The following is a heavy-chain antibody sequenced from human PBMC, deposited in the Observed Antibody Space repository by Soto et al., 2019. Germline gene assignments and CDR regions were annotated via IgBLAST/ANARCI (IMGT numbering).Heavy chain of an antibody. CDR3: ARDQGVVVTADNWFDP. Sequence: PSETLSLTCTVSGGSITDYSWVWIRQPARKGLEWIGRIFSSGSTNYNPSLKGRITMSLDTSKNQFSLKLNSATATDTAVYFCARDQGVVVTADNWFDPWGQGILVTVSS. CDR1: GGSITDYS. D-gene: IGHD2-21*02. J-gene: IGHJ5*02. V-gene: IGHV4-4*07. CDR2: IFSSGST.